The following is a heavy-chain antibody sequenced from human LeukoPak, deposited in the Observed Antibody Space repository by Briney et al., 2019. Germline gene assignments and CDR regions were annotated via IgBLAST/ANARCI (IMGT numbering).Heavy chain of an antibody. CDR1: GFTFSSYS. D-gene: IGHD2-21*01. Sequence: GGSLRLPCAASGFTFSSYSMNWVRQAPGKGLEWVSSISSSSSYIYYADSVKGRFTISRDNSKNTLYLQMSSLRAEDTAVYYCAKDLNRGLPDYWGQGTLVTVSS. CDR2: ISSSSSYI. CDR3: AKDLNRGLPDY. J-gene: IGHJ4*02. V-gene: IGHV3-21*01.